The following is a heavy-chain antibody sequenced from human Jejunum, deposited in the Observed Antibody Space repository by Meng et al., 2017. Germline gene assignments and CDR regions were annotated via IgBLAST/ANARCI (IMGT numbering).Heavy chain of an antibody. V-gene: IGHV4-4*07. D-gene: IGHD4-23*01. CDR3: AKVAVFGNSENLYYYGLDV. J-gene: IGHJ6*02. Sequence: SETLSLTCTVSDDSISIYYWSWIRQPAGKGLKWIGQISTRGGTKYNPSLQSRVSMSINTSSKQFSLNLSSVTAADTAVYYCAKVAVFGNSENLYYYGLDVWGQGTAVTAP. CDR1: DDSISIYY. CDR2: ISTRGGT.